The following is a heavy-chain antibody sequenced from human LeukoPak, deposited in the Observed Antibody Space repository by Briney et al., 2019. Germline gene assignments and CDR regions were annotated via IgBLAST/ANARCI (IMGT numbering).Heavy chain of an antibody. CDR2: ISYSGTT. V-gene: IGHV4-59*01. CDR1: GGSINSYY. J-gene: IGHJ4*02. Sequence: PSETLSLTFTVSGGSINSYYWNWIRQPPGKGLEWIGYISYSGTTNYNPSLKTRVSMSVDTSKNQFSLKLSSVTAADTAMYYCVRNAAFDQWGQGILVTVSS. CDR3: VRNAAFDQ. D-gene: IGHD6-13*01.